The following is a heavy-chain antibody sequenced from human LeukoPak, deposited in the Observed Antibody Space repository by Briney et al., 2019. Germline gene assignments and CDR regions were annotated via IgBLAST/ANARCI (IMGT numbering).Heavy chain of an antibody. D-gene: IGHD6-6*01. CDR2: IYYSGST. Sequence: PSETLSLTCTVSGGSISSSSYYWGWIRQPPGKGLEWIGSIYYSGSTYYNPSLKSQVTISVDTSKNQFSLKLSSVTAADTDVYYCARHAADSSSPDEFDYWGQGTLVTVSS. V-gene: IGHV4-39*01. J-gene: IGHJ4*02. CDR3: ARHAADSSSPDEFDY. CDR1: GGSISSSSYY.